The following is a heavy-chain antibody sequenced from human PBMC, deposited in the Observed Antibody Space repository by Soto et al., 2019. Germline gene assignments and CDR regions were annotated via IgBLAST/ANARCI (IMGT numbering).Heavy chain of an antibody. Sequence: ASVKASCKASGYTFTSYAMHWVRQAPGQRLEWMGWINAGNGNTKYSQKFQGRVTITRDTSASTAYMELSSLRSEDTAVYYCARALYYYDSSRLDYWGQGTLVTVSS. D-gene: IGHD3-22*01. CDR1: GYTFTSYA. CDR3: ARALYYYDSSRLDY. V-gene: IGHV1-3*01. J-gene: IGHJ4*02. CDR2: INAGNGNT.